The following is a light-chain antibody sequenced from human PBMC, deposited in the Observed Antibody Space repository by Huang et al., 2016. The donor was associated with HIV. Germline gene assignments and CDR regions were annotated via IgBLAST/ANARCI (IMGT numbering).Light chain of an antibody. CDR1: QSLLHSNGYKY. V-gene: IGKV2-28*01. J-gene: IGKJ4*01. CDR2: LGS. Sequence: DVVMTQSPLSLAVTPGEPASISCRSSQSLLHSNGYKYLDWYLQKTGQSPQLLIYLGSNRASGVPDRCSGSGSGTDFTLEISRVEAEDVGVYYCMQTLQTPITFGGGTKVEI. CDR3: MQTLQTPIT.